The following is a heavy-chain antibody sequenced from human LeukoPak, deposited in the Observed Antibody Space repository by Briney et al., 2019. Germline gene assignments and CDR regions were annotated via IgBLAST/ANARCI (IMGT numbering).Heavy chain of an antibody. Sequence: GGSLRLSCAASGFTFRNAWMSWVRQAPGKGLEWVGRIKSKSDGGTTDYAAPVKGSFSISRDDSKDTLYLQMNSLKIEDTAMYYCSAHPYGSGSYDWFDPWGQGTLVIVSS. D-gene: IGHD3-10*01. V-gene: IGHV3-15*01. CDR1: GFTFRNAW. CDR2: IKSKSDGGTT. CDR3: SAHPYGSGSYDWFDP. J-gene: IGHJ5*02.